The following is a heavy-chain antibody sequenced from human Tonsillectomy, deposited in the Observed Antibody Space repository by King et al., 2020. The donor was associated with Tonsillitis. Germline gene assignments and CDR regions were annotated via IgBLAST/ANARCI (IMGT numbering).Heavy chain of an antibody. D-gene: IGHD3-22*01. CDR2: ISYSGSD. V-gene: IGHV4-39*01. CDR3: ARHFANFSDESGYYFRYYFDL. J-gene: IGHJ4*02. CDR1: GDSSSRSPYY. Sequence: QLQESGPGLVEPSETLSLTCTVSGDSSSRSPYYWAWIRQPPGKGLEWLGSISYSGSDYYNSALKSRLTVSVDTSKDRFSLTLSSVSVADTAIYYCARHFANFSDESGYYFRYYFDLWGQGTLVTVSS.